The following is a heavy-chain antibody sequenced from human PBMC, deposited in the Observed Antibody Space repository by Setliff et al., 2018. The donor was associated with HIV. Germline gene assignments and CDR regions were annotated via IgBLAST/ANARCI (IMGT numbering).Heavy chain of an antibody. V-gene: IGHV3-74*01. Sequence: GGSLRLSCGASGFTFRTYWMHWVRQVPGKGLVWVSHITGDGSATSYADSVKGRFTISRDNARNTLYLQMNSLRVEDTAVYYCVKSASWDLRGWLHWGQGTPVTVSS. D-gene: IGHD6-19*01. J-gene: IGHJ4*02. CDR1: GFTFRTYW. CDR2: ITGDGSAT. CDR3: VKSASWDLRGWLH.